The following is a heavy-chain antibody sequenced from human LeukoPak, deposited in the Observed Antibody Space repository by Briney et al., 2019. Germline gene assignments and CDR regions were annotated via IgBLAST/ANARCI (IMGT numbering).Heavy chain of an antibody. CDR2: MYYSGNT. CDR3: GRCSSGSYNWFDP. Sequence: PSETLSLTCTVSGGSISSSSYYGAWIRQPPGKGLEWIGSMYYSGNTYYNPSLKSRVTISADTSKNQFSMKLSSVTAADTAVYYCGRCSSGSYNWFDPWGQGTLVAVSS. D-gene: IGHD1-26*01. J-gene: IGHJ5*02. V-gene: IGHV4-39*01. CDR1: GGSISSSSYY.